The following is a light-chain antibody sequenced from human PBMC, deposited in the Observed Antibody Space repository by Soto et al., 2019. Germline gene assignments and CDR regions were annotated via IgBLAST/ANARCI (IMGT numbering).Light chain of an antibody. CDR3: QQRTTWPPGMYT. V-gene: IGKV3-11*01. CDR2: DAS. Sequence: EIVLTQSPATLSLSPGERATLSCRASQSVNNYLAWYQQKPGQAPRLLIYDASNRATGIPARFSGSGSGTDFTLTISSLGPEDFAVYYCQQRTTWPPGMYTFGQGTKLEIK. CDR1: QSVNNY. J-gene: IGKJ2*01.